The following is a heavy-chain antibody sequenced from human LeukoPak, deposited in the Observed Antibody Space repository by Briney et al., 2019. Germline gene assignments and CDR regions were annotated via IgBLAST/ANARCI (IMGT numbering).Heavy chain of an antibody. D-gene: IGHD5-12*01. V-gene: IGHV3-23*01. CDR2: VSGRGDNT. CDR1: GFTYNTYA. CDR3: AKGDRGYSGYDYAGN. J-gene: IGHJ4*02. Sequence: PGGSLRLSCAASGFTYNTYAMSWVRQAPGKGLEWVAAVSGRGDNTYYADSVKGRFTISRDNSKNTLYLEMNSLRAEDTAVYYCAKGDRGYSGYDYAGNWGQGTLVAVSS.